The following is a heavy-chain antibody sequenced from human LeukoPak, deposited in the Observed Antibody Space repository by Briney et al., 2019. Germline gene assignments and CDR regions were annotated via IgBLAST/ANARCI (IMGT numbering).Heavy chain of an antibody. D-gene: IGHD3-10*01. CDR3: ARHRYFFGSGSYEVDWFDP. CDR2: IYYSGRT. V-gene: IGHV4-39*01. CDR1: GGSISSISHY. Sequence: PSETLSLTCTVSGGSISSISHYWGWIRQPPGKGLEWIGSIYYSGRTNYNPSLKSRVTISADTSKNQFYLKLTSVTAADTAVYYCARHRYFFGSGSYEVDWFDPWGQGTLATVSS. J-gene: IGHJ5*02.